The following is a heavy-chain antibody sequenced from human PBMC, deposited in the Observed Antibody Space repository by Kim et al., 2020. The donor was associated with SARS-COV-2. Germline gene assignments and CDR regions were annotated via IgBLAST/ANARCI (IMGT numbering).Heavy chain of an antibody. Sequence: GGSLRLSCAASGFTFSSYAMSWVRQAPGKGLEWVSAISGSGGSTYYADSVKGRFTISRDNSKNTLYLQMNSLRAEDTAVYYCASAGDLYYYYGMDVWGQGTTVTVSS. D-gene: IGHD6-13*01. CDR3: ASAGDLYYYYGMDV. V-gene: IGHV3-23*01. CDR1: GFTFSSYA. CDR2: ISGSGGST. J-gene: IGHJ6*02.